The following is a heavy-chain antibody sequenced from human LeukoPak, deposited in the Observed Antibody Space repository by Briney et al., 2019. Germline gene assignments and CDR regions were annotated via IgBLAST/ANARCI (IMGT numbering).Heavy chain of an antibody. CDR2: IIPIFGTA. CDR3: ARDEGSAAAGTWGFDP. CDR1: GGTFSSYA. Sequence: SVKVSCQASGGTFSSYALSWVRQAPGQGLEWMGGIIPIFGTANYAQKFQGRVTITADKSTSTAYMELSSLRSEDTAVYYCARDEGSAAAGTWGFDPWGQGTLVTVTS. D-gene: IGHD6-13*01. V-gene: IGHV1-69*06. J-gene: IGHJ5*02.